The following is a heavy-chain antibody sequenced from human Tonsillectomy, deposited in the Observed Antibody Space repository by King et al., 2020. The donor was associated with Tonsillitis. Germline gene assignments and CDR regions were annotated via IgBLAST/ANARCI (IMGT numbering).Heavy chain of an antibody. CDR2: IRSKADGGTT. CDR3: TRGAGYYDSSGYYEVGFDY. D-gene: IGHD3-22*01. CDR1: GFTFGDYA. V-gene: IGHV3-49*04. Sequence: QLVQSGGGLVQPGRSLRLSCTASGFTFGDYAMSWVRQAPGKGLEWVGFIRSKADGGTTEYAASVKGRFTISRDDSKSIAYLQMNSLKTEDTAVYYCTRGAGYYDSSGYYEVGFDYWGQGTLVTVSS. J-gene: IGHJ4*02.